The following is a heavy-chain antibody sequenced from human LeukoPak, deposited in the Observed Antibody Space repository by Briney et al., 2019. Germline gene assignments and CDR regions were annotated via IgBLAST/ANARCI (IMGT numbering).Heavy chain of an antibody. D-gene: IGHD3-16*02. CDR1: GGSFSGYY. Sequence: SETLSLTCAVYGGSFSGYYWSWIRQPPGKGLEWIGEINHSGSTNYNPSLKSRVTMSIDTSKNQFSLKLSSVTAADTAVYYCARGGGYRPDYWGQGTLVTVSS. V-gene: IGHV4-34*01. CDR3: ARGGGYRPDY. J-gene: IGHJ4*02. CDR2: INHSGST.